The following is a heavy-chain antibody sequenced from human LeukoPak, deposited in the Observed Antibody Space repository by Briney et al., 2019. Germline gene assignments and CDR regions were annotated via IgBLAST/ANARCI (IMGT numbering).Heavy chain of an antibody. CDR3: ASLYDYIWGSGDY. CDR2: IYYSGST. V-gene: IGHV4-39*07. CDR1: GGSISSSSYY. Sequence: PSETLSLTCTVSGGSISSSSYYWGWIRQPPGKGLEWIGSIYYSGSTYYNPSLKSRVTISVDTSKNQFSLKLSSVTAADTAVYYCASLYDYIWGSGDYWGQGTLVTVSS. D-gene: IGHD3-16*01. J-gene: IGHJ4*02.